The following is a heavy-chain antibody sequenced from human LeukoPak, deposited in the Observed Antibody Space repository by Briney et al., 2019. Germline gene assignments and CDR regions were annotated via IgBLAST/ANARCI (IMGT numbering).Heavy chain of an antibody. CDR2: IYYSGST. J-gene: IGHJ4*02. Sequence: SQTLSLTCTVSGGSISSGDYYWSWIRQPPGEGLEWIGYIYYSGSTYYNPSLKSRVTISVDASKNQFSLKLSSVTAADTAVYYCATMDTAMVTGYWGQGTLVTVSS. V-gene: IGHV4-30-4*01. D-gene: IGHD5-18*01. CDR3: ATMDTAMVTGY. CDR1: GGSISSGDYY.